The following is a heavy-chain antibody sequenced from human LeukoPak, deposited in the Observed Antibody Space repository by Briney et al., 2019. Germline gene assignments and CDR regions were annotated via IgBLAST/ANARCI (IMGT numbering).Heavy chain of an antibody. CDR2: IYYNGTT. CDR3: ARLGRADSGYYVAYDI. CDR1: GDSIISYY. J-gene: IGHJ3*02. Sequence: SETLSLTCIVSGDSIISYYWSWIRQPPGKGLEWIGYIYYNGTTNYNPSLKSRVTMSVDTSRTQFSLKLSSVTAADTAFYYCARLGRADSGYYVAYDIWGQGTMVTVSS. D-gene: IGHD3-22*01. V-gene: IGHV4-59*08.